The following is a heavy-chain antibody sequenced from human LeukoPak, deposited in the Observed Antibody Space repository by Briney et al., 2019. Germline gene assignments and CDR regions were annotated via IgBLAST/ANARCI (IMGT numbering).Heavy chain of an antibody. CDR2: INPNSGGT. Sequence: GASVKVSCKASGYTCTGYYMHWVRQAPGQGLEWMGWINPNSGGTNYAQKLQGRVTMTTDTSTSTAYMELRSLRSDDTAVYYCARGANSMTTVTTALRYYYYYYMDVWGKGTTVTVSS. CDR3: ARGANSMTTVTTALRYYYYYYMDV. J-gene: IGHJ6*03. V-gene: IGHV1-2*02. CDR1: GYTCTGYY. D-gene: IGHD4-11*01.